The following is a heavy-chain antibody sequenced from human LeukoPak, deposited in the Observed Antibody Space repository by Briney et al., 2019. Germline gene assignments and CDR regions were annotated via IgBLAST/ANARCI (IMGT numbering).Heavy chain of an antibody. Sequence: GASVKVSCKASGYTFTSYGISWVRRAPGQGLEWMGWISAYNGNTNYAQKLQGRVTMTTDTSTSAAYMELRSLRSDDTAVYYCATGNWNDPYYYYGMDVWGQGTTVTVSS. V-gene: IGHV1-18*01. CDR3: ATGNWNDPYYYYGMDV. D-gene: IGHD1-1*01. CDR1: GYTFTSYG. J-gene: IGHJ6*02. CDR2: ISAYNGNT.